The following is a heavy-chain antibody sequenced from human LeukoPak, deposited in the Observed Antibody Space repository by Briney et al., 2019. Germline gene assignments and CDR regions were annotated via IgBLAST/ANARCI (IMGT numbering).Heavy chain of an antibody. CDR2: IRWNSGSI. J-gene: IGHJ6*02. Sequence: GRSLRLSCAASGFTSDDYAMHGVRQAPGKGLEWVSGIRWNSGSIGYADSVKGRFTISRDNGKNSLYLQMNSLRAEDTALYYCARGVGGPYYYYGMDVWGQGTTVTVSS. CDR3: ARGVGGPYYYYGMDV. CDR1: GFTSDDYA. D-gene: IGHD3-10*01. V-gene: IGHV3-9*02.